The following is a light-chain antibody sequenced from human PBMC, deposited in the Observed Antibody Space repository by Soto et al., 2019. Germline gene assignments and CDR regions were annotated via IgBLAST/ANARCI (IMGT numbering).Light chain of an antibody. CDR3: QQRSNWPPT. CDR2: DAS. Sequence: EIVWTQSPATLYLSPGESATLSCRASQSVSTYLAWYQQKPGQAPRLLIYDASNRATGIPARFSGSGSGTDFTLTITSPEPDDFAAYNCQQRSNWPPTFGQGTRLEI. CDR1: QSVSTY. J-gene: IGKJ5*01. V-gene: IGKV3-11*01.